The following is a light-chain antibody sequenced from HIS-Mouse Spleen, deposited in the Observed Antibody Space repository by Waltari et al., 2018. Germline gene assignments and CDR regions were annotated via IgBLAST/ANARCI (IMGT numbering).Light chain of an antibody. V-gene: IGKV3-15*01. CDR3: QQYNNWXRT. Sequence: EIVMTQSPATLSVSPGERATLPGRASQSVSSNLAWYQQKPGQAPRRLSYGASARATGIPARFSGSGSGTEFTLTISSMQSEDFAVYYCQQYNNWXRTXGQGTKVEVK. CDR1: QSVSSN. CDR2: GAS. J-gene: IGKJ1*01.